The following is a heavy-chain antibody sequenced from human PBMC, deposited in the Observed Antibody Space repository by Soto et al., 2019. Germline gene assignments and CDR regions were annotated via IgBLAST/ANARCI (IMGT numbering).Heavy chain of an antibody. D-gene: IGHD4-4*01. V-gene: IGHV5-51*01. CDR3: ARPGSKDYYGMDV. J-gene: IGHJ6*02. Sequence: GESLKISCKGSGYSFTSYWIGWVRQMPGKGLEWMGIIYPGDSDTRYSPSFQGQVTISADKSISTAYLQWSSLKASDTAMYYCARPGSKDYYGMDVWGQGPTVTVSS. CDR1: GYSFTSYW. CDR2: IYPGDSDT.